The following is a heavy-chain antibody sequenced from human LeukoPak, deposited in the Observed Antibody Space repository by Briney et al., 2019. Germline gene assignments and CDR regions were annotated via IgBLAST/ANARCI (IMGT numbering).Heavy chain of an antibody. CDR1: GFTFSSYG. V-gene: IGHV3-30*02. CDR3: ARDHRIAAAGSDY. J-gene: IGHJ4*02. CDR2: IRYDGSNK. Sequence: PGGSLRLSCAASGFTFSSYGMHWVRQAPGKGLEWVAFIRYDGSNKYYADSVKGRFTISRDNSKNTLYLQMNSLRAEDTAVYYCARDHRIAAAGSDYWGQGTLVTVSS. D-gene: IGHD6-13*01.